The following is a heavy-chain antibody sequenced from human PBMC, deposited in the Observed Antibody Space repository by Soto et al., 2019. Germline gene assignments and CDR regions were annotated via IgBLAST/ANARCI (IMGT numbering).Heavy chain of an antibody. CDR1: GGSISGYY. CDR2: IHFNGGT. CDR3: ARQMLRWFDV. Sequence: QVQLQESGPGLVKPSETLSLTCSVSGGSISGYYWSWIRQPPGKGLEWVGYIHFNGGTNYNPSLKSRVTISVDTSKNQLSLRLAAVIAADTAVHYCARQMLRWFDVWGRGTLVTASS. V-gene: IGHV4-59*08. J-gene: IGHJ2*01. D-gene: IGHD3-10*01.